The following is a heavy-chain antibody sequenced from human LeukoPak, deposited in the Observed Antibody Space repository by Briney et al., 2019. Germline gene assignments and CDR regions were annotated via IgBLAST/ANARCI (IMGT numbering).Heavy chain of an antibody. Sequence: GGSLRLSCAASGITFSSYGMRWVRQAPGKGLEWVSRISGSGSNTDYADSVKGRFTISRDNYKNTLYLQMNSLRAEDTAVYYCAKGSGFASDIWGQGTMVTVSS. CDR1: GITFSSYG. CDR2: ISGSGSNT. J-gene: IGHJ3*02. V-gene: IGHV3-23*01. CDR3: AKGSGFASDI.